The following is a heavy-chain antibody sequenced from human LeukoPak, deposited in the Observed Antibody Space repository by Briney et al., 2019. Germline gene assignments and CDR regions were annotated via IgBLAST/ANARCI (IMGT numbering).Heavy chain of an antibody. CDR3: ARGAKYDFWSGYYIY. V-gene: IGHV4-59*01. CDR2: IYYSGST. Sequence: PSETPSLTCTVSGGSISSYYWSWIRQPPGKGLEWIGYIYYSGSTNYDPSLKSRVTISVDTSKNQFSLKLSSVTAADTAVYYCARGAKYDFWSGYYIYWGQGTLVTVSS. CDR1: GGSISSYY. J-gene: IGHJ4*02. D-gene: IGHD3-3*01.